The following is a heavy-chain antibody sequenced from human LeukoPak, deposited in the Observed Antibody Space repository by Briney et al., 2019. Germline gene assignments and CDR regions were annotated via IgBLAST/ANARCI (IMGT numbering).Heavy chain of an antibody. D-gene: IGHD1-14*01. V-gene: IGHV3-53*01. CDR3: ARRPGN. CDR2: IYSGGAI. J-gene: IGHJ4*02. CDR1: GFAVGSNY. Sequence: GGSLRLSCVASGFAVGSNYMSWVRQAPGKGLEWVSLIYSGGAIRYADSVKGRFTISRDSSKNTLFLQMNDLTVEDTARYYCARRPGNWGQGVLVTVSS.